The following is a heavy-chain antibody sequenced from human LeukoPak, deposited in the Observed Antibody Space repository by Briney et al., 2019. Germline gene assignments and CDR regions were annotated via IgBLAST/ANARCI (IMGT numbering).Heavy chain of an antibody. CDR2: IYYSGST. CDR1: GGSISSSSYY. J-gene: IGHJ4*02. V-gene: IGHV4-39*07. CDR3: ARDPSAGGVDY. Sequence: SETLSLTCTVSGGSISSSSYYWGWIRQPPGKGLEWIGSIYYSGSTYYNPSLKSRVTISVDTSKNQFSLKLSSVTAADTAVYYCARDPSAGGVDYWGQGTLVIVSS. D-gene: IGHD6-25*01.